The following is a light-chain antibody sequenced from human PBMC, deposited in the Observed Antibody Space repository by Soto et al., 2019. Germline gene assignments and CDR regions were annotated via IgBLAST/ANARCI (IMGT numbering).Light chain of an antibody. CDR3: MPALQTPCT. V-gene: IGKV2-28*01. Sequence: DIVMTQSPLSLPVTPGEPASISCRSSQSLLHSNGYNYLDWYLQKPGQSPQLLIYLGSNRASGVPDRFSGSGSGTDFTLKISRVEADDVGVYYCMPALQTPCTFGQGTKLEIK. J-gene: IGKJ2*02. CDR2: LGS. CDR1: QSLLHSNGYNY.